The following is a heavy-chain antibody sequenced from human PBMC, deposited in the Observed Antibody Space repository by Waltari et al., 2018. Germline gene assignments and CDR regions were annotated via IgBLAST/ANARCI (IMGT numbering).Heavy chain of an antibody. J-gene: IGHJ3*02. D-gene: IGHD6-6*01. V-gene: IGHV3-33*01. CDR3: ARGVRSAFDI. Sequence: QVQLVESGGGVVQPGRSLRLSCAASGFTFSSYGMHWVSQAPGKGLEWWAVILDDGSNKYYADSVKGRFTISRDNSNNTRYLQMNSLRAEDTAVYYCARGVRSAFDIWGQGTMVTVSS. CDR1: GFTFSSYG. CDR2: ILDDGSNK.